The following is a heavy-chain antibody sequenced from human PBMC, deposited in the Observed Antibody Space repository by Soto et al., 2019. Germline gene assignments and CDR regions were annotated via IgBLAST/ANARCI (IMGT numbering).Heavy chain of an antibody. CDR2: ISYDGSNK. CDR3: AKDLGVRGGIITYYYYYGMEV. J-gene: IGHJ6*02. Sequence: GGSLRLSCAASGFTFSSYGMHWVRQAPGKGLEWVAVISYDGSNKYYADSVKGRFTISRDNSKNTLYLQMNSLRAEDTAVYYCAKDLGVRGGIITYYYYYGMEVWGQGTTVTSP. D-gene: IGHD3-10*01. V-gene: IGHV3-30*18. CDR1: GFTFSSYG.